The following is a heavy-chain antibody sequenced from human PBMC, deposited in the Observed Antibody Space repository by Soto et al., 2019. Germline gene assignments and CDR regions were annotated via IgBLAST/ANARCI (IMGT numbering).Heavy chain of an antibody. V-gene: IGHV1-69*13. CDR3: ARTGLWQDYYYYGMDV. CDR2: IIPIFGTA. Sequence: SVKVSCKASGGTFSSYAISWVRQAPGQGLEWMGGIIPIFGTANYAQKFQGRVTITADESTSTAYMELSSLRSEDTAVYYCARTGLWQDYYYYGMDVWGQGTTVTVSS. D-gene: IGHD3-16*01. CDR1: GGTFSSYA. J-gene: IGHJ6*02.